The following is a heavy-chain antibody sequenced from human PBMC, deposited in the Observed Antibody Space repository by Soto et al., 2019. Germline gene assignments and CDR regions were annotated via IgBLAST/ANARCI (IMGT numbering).Heavy chain of an antibody. CDR1: GFTFSSYS. D-gene: IGHD3-10*01. Sequence: GGSLRLCCAASGFTFSSYSMNWVRQAPGKGLEWVSSISSSSSYIYYADSVKGRFTISRDNAKNSLYLQMNSLRAEDTAVYYCARDPYYYGSGSYLVGAFDIWGQGTMLTLSS. CDR2: ISSSSSYI. V-gene: IGHV3-21*01. CDR3: ARDPYYYGSGSYLVGAFDI. J-gene: IGHJ3*02.